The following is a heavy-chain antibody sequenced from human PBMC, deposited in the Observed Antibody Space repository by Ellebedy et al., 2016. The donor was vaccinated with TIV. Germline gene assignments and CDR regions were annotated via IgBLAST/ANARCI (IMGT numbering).Heavy chain of an antibody. CDR3: ATSSGWYEGDY. D-gene: IGHD6-19*01. CDR2: IYSGGST. J-gene: IGHJ4*02. CDR1: GFTVSSNY. V-gene: IGHV3-53*01. Sequence: GGSLRLSXAASGFTVSSNYMSWVRQAPGKGLEWVSVIYSGGSTYYADSVKGRFTISRDNSKNTLYLQMNSLRAEDTAVYYCATSSGWYEGDYWGQGTLVTVSS.